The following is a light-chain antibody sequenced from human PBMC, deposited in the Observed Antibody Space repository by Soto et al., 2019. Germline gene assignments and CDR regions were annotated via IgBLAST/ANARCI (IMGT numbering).Light chain of an antibody. CDR2: DAS. V-gene: IGKV1-33*01. CDR1: QDINNY. Sequence: DIQMTQSPSSLSASVGDRVTITCQASQDINNYLNWHQLKPGRAPELLIYDASNLQTGVPTRFSGSGSGQHFTFTISSLQPEDIATAFCRQYDFLVTFGQGTRLEIQ. CDR3: RQYDFLVT. J-gene: IGKJ5*01.